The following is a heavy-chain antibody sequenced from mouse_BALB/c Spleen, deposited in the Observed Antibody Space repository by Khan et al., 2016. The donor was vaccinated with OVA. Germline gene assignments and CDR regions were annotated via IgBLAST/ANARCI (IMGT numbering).Heavy chain of an antibody. CDR3: ARRNYFGYTFAY. CDR1: GYTFTDFY. J-gene: IGHJ3*01. D-gene: IGHD1-2*01. CDR2: ISPGSGDT. Sequence: QVQLKESGTELARPGASVNLSCKASGYTFTDFYINWVKQRSGQGLEWIGEISPGSGDTYYNEKFKGKATLTADKSSSTAYMQLSSLTSEASAVSFCARRNYFGYTFAYWGQGTLVTVSA. V-gene: IGHV1-77*01.